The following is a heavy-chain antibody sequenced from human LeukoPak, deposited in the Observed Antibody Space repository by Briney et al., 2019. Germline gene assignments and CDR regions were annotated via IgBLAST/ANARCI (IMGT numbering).Heavy chain of an antibody. CDR3: ARESYGDYPAAGYYFDY. Sequence: SVKVSCKASGGTFTSYAISWVRQAPGQGLEWMGRIIPILGIANYAQKFQGRVTITADTSTSTAYMELSSLRSEDTAVYYCARESYGDYPAAGYYFDYWGQGTLVTVSS. CDR2: IIPILGIA. J-gene: IGHJ4*02. D-gene: IGHD4-17*01. CDR1: GGTFTSYA. V-gene: IGHV1-69*04.